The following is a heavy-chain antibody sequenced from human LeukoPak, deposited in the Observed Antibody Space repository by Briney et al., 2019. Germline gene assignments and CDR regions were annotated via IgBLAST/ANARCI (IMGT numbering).Heavy chain of an antibody. CDR1: GFSFNNYV. J-gene: IGHJ4*02. V-gene: IGHV3-23*01. CDR2: ISGDGART. Sequence: GGSLRLSCAASGFSFNNYVMSWVRQAPGKGLEWVSAISGDGARTYYADSVKGRFTISRDNSKSTLYLQMNSLRAEDTAVYHCAKKSGDHFHFDFWGQGTLVTVSS. CDR3: AKKSGDHFHFDF. D-gene: IGHD2-21*01.